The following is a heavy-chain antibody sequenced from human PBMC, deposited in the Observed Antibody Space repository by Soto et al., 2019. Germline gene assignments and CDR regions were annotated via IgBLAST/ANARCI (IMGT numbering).Heavy chain of an antibody. V-gene: IGHV1-69*19. CDR3: AREVQVHTPAFVY. Sequence: QVQLVQSGAEMKKPGSPVKVSCQSSGGTFNTYAMNWVRQAPGQGPEWMGDISPMFGAANYAPKFQGRGTITADESTGTSYMQLSSLTSEDTALYFCAREVQVHTPAFVYWGQGTLVTVSS. J-gene: IGHJ4*02. D-gene: IGHD3-10*01. CDR2: ISPMFGAA. CDR1: GGTFNTYA.